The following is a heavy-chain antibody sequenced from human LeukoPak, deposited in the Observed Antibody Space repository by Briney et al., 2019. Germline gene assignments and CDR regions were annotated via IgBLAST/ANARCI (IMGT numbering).Heavy chain of an antibody. J-gene: IGHJ3*02. CDR3: AREKIAVFGDDSDI. D-gene: IGHD3-10*01. CDR1: EFSLSSYE. V-gene: IGHV3-48*03. Sequence: GGSLRLSCVAAEFSLSSYEGNWVRQTPGKGREWLTYIDGSGGRTVYADSVKGRFTVSRDNAKNSLFLQMNSLSAEDTAIYYCAREKIAVFGDDSDIWGQGTRVTVSS. CDR2: IDGSGGRT.